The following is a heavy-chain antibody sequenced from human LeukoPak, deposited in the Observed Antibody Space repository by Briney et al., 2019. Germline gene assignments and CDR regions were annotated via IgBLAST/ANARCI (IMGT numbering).Heavy chain of an antibody. J-gene: IGHJ4*02. CDR3: ARDRCSYGLFDY. D-gene: IGHD5-18*01. CDR1: GGSISSYY. V-gene: IGHV4-59*01. CDR2: IYYSGST. Sequence: PSETLSLTCTVSGGSISSYYWSWIRQPPGKGLEWIGYIYYSGSTNYNPSLKSRVTISVDTSKNQFSLKLSSVTAADTAVYYCARDRCSYGLFDYWGQGTLVTVSS.